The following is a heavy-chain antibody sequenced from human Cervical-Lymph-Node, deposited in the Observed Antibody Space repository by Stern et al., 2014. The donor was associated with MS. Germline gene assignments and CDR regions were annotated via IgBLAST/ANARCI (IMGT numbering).Heavy chain of an antibody. D-gene: IGHD1-1*01. Sequence: VQLVESGAEVKKPGASVNISCVTSGYNFTTYYVPWVRLAPGQGLDWMGIINTGYGDTSHTRKFQDRVTVTRDTSASTVYLKLSSLKSEDTAVYYCARQRTTGHMDFDYWGQGTLVTVSS. J-gene: IGHJ4*02. CDR3: ARQRTTGHMDFDY. CDR2: INTGYGDT. CDR1: GYNFTTYY. V-gene: IGHV1-46*01.